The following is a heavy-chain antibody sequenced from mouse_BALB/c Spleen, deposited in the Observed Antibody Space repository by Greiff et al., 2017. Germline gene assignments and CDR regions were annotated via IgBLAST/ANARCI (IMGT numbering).Heavy chain of an antibody. J-gene: IGHJ4*01. Sequence: QVQLQQSGAELMKPGASVKISCKATGYTFSSYWIEWVKQRPGHGLEWIGEILPGSGSTNYNEKFKGKATFTADTSSNTAYMQLSSLTSEDSAVYYCARVYYYGPYAMDYWGQGTSVTVSS. CDR1: GYTFSSYW. V-gene: IGHV1-9*01. D-gene: IGHD1-1*01. CDR2: ILPGSGST. CDR3: ARVYYYGPYAMDY.